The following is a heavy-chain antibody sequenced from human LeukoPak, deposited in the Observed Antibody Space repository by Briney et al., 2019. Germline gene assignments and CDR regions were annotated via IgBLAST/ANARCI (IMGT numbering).Heavy chain of an antibody. D-gene: IGHD5/OR15-5a*01. CDR2: IYYSGST. V-gene: IGHV4-30-4*01. CDR3: ARGHLGAEGY. J-gene: IGHJ4*02. CDR1: GGSISSGDYY. Sequence: SETLSLTCTVFGGSISSGDYYWSWIRQPPGKGLEWIGYIYYSGSTYYNPSLKSRVTISVDTSKNQFSLKLSSVTAADTAVYYCARGHLGAEGYWGQGTQVTVSS.